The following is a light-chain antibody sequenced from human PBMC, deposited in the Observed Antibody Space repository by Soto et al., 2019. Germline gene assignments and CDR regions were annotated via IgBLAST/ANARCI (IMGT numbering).Light chain of an antibody. CDR3: QQANSCRVT. CDR2: AAS. V-gene: IGKV1-39*01. J-gene: IGKJ4*01. Sequence: DIHMTQSPSSLSASGGYGVTITCRASQSISSYLNWYQQKPGKAPKLLIYAASSLQSGVPSRFSGSGSGTDFTLTISSLQPEDFATYYCQQANSCRVTFGGGTKV. CDR1: QSISSY.